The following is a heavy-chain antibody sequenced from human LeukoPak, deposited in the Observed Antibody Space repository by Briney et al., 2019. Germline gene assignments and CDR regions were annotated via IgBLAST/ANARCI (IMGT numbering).Heavy chain of an antibody. V-gene: IGHV4-39*07. CDR3: AREGGRDYYYYMDV. D-gene: IGHD2-15*01. Sequence: SETLSLTCTVSGGSISSSSYYWGWIRQPPGKGLEWIGSIYYSGSTYYNPSLKSRVTISVDTSKNQFSLKLSSVTAADTAVYYCAREGGRDYYYYMDVWGKGTTVTVSS. CDR2: IYYSGST. CDR1: GGSISSSSYY. J-gene: IGHJ6*03.